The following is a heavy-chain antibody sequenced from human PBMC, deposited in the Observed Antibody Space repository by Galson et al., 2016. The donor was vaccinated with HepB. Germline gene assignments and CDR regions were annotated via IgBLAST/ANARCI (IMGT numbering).Heavy chain of an antibody. Sequence: SLRLSCAASGFAFSRFAMHWVRQALGKGLEWVALISYDGSNTYYPDSVKGRFTISRDNSKNTLFLQMDRLRADDTAVYFCARDSGPAWSYLDYWGQGSLVTVSS. CDR1: GFAFSRFA. J-gene: IGHJ4*02. D-gene: IGHD2-15*01. CDR3: ARDSGPAWSYLDY. CDR2: ISYDGSNT. V-gene: IGHV3-30-3*01.